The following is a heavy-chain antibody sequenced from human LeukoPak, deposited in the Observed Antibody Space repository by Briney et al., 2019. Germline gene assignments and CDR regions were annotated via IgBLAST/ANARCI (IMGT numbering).Heavy chain of an antibody. J-gene: IGHJ4*02. D-gene: IGHD2-2*01. V-gene: IGHV3-7*01. Sequence: PGGSLRLSCAASGFTFSSYWMSWVRQAPGKGLEWVANIKQDGSEKYYVDSVKGRFTISRDNAKNPLYLQMNSLRAEDTAVYYCAKGIVVVPAASSPYWGQGTLVTVSS. CDR3: AKGIVVVPAASSPY. CDR1: GFTFSSYW. CDR2: IKQDGSEK.